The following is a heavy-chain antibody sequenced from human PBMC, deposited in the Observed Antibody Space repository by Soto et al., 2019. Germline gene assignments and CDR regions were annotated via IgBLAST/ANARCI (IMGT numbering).Heavy chain of an antibody. CDR1: GGSFSGYY. D-gene: IGHD6-13*01. J-gene: IGHJ6*02. Sequence: SETLSLTCAVYGGSFSGYYWSWIRQPPGKGLEWIGEINHSGSTNYNPSLKSRVTISVDTSENQFSLKLSSVTAADTAVYYCARGQQLVIAYYYYYGMDVWGQGTTVTVSS. V-gene: IGHV4-34*01. CDR2: INHSGST. CDR3: ARGQQLVIAYYYYYGMDV.